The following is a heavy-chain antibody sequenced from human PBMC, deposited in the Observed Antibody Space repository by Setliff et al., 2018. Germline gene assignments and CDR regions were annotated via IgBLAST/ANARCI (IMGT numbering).Heavy chain of an antibody. V-gene: IGHV3-7*01. J-gene: IGHJ4*02. CDR1: GFTFSSYW. CDR3: ARRGRGSSWFDTLFDY. CDR2: IKQDGSEK. Sequence: GGSLRLSCAASGFTFSSYWMSWVRQAPGKGLEWVANIKQDGSEKYYVDSVKGRFTISRDNAKNSLYLQMNSLRAEDTAVYYCARRGRGSSWFDTLFDYWGQGTLVTVSS. D-gene: IGHD6-13*01.